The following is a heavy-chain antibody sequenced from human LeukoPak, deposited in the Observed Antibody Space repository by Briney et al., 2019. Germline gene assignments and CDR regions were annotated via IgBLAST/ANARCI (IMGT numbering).Heavy chain of an antibody. Sequence: PSETLSLTCTVSGGSISSTTYYWGWLGQPPGKGLEWIGSIYYSGRTYYNPSLKSRVTISVDTSKNQFSLKLSSVTAADTAVYFCARQRAWFGEWAFDSWGQGTLVTVSS. CDR2: IYYSGRT. J-gene: IGHJ4*02. V-gene: IGHV4-39*01. CDR1: GGSISSTTYY. CDR3: ARQRAWFGEWAFDS. D-gene: IGHD3-10*01.